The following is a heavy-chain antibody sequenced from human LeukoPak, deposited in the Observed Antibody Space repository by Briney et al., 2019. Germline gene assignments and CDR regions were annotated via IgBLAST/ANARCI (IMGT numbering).Heavy chain of an antibody. CDR3: ARVGGGNYYSYGMDV. Sequence: SEPLSLTCSVSGGSISNYYWTWIRQPPGKALEWIAYIFHSGSTKYNPSLKSRVTISLDTSKIQFSLKLTSVTAADTAVYYCARVGGGNYYSYGMDVWGQGTTVTVSS. CDR2: IFHSGST. V-gene: IGHV4-59*08. J-gene: IGHJ6*02. CDR1: GGSISNYY. D-gene: IGHD2-15*01.